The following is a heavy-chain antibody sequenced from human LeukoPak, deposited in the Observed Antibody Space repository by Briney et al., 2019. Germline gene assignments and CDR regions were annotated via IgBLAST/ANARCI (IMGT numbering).Heavy chain of an antibody. Sequence: GGSLRLSCAASGFTFSSYWIHWVRQAPGKGLVWVSRINGDGSSTSYADPVKGRFTISRDNAKNTVSLQMNSLRAEDTAFYYCTRGASSGHYVSGDHWGQGALVTVSS. D-gene: IGHD3-22*01. V-gene: IGHV3-74*01. J-gene: IGHJ4*02. CDR2: INGDGSST. CDR1: GFTFSSYW. CDR3: TRGASSGHYVSGDH.